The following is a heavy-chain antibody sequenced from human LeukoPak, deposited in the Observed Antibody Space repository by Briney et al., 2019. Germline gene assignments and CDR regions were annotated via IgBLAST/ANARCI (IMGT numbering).Heavy chain of an antibody. CDR3: ARGNSHSSSWYLSL. Sequence: SETLSLTCTVSGGSISSYYWSWIRQPPGKRLEWIGYIYYSGSTNYNPSLKSRVTISVDTSKNQFSLKLSSVTAADTAVYYCARGNSHSSSWYLSLWGQGTLVTVSS. J-gene: IGHJ4*02. V-gene: IGHV4-59*01. D-gene: IGHD6-13*01. CDR2: IYYSGST. CDR1: GGSISSYY.